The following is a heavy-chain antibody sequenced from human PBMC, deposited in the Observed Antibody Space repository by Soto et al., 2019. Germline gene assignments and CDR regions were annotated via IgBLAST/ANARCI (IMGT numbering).Heavy chain of an antibody. J-gene: IGHJ4*02. D-gene: IGHD6-6*01. V-gene: IGHV4-59*08. Sequence: PSETLSLTCTVSGGSISTYYWSWTRQPPGKGLEWIGYISNSGSTKYNPSLKSRATISLDTSKNQFSLKLSSVTAADTAVYYCARHGTEYSTSYYFDYWAQGTLVTVSS. CDR2: ISNSGST. CDR1: GGSISTYY. CDR3: ARHGTEYSTSYYFDY.